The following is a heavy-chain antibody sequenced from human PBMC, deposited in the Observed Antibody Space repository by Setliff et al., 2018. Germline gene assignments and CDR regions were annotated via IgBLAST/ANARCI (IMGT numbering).Heavy chain of an antibody. CDR3: ARDAGGDYDN. CDR1: GGSFSGYY. Sequence: ETLSLTCAVYGGSFSGYYWSWVRQAPGKGLEWVANIKQDGSEKYYVDSVKGRFTISRDNAKNSLYLQMNSLRLEDTAIYYCARDAGGDYDNWGQGTLVTVSS. J-gene: IGHJ4*02. CDR2: IKQDGSEK. D-gene: IGHD2-21*02. V-gene: IGHV3-7*01.